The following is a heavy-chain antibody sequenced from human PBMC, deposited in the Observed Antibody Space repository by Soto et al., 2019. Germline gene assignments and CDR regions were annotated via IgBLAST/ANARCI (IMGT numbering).Heavy chain of an antibody. CDR2: IYYSGST. CDR1: GGSISSYY. V-gene: IGHV4-59*01. Sequence: SETLSLTCTVSGGSISSYYWSWIRQPPGKGLEWIGYIYYSGSTNYNPSLKSRVTISVDTSKNQFSLKLSSVTAADTAVYYCARNRLVAPPGYFDYWGQGTLVTVSS. D-gene: IGHD5-12*01. CDR3: ARNRLVAPPGYFDY. J-gene: IGHJ4*02.